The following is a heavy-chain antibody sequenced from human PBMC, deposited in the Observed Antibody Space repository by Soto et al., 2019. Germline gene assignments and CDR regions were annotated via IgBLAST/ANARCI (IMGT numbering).Heavy chain of an antibody. D-gene: IGHD2-21*02. J-gene: IGHJ3*01. CDR1: RGTFSSYA. Sequence: SVKVSCKASRGTFSSYAISWVRQVPGQGLEWMGGIIPIFGTANYAQKFQGRVTITADESTSTAYMELSSLSSLDTAVYYCARDSACGGDCSWGQGTMVTVSS. V-gene: IGHV1-69*13. CDR3: ARDSACGGDCS. CDR2: IIPIFGTA.